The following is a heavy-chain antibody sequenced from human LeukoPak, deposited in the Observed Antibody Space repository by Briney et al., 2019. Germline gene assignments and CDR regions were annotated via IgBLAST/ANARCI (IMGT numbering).Heavy chain of an antibody. D-gene: IGHD3-9*01. CDR2: ISGSGGST. J-gene: IGHJ5*02. Sequence: GGSLRLSCAASGFTFSSYAMSWVRQAPGKGLEWVSAISGSGGSTYYADSVKGRFTISRDNSKNTLYLQMNSLRAEDTAVYYCAKDARYFDWSMTYNWFDPWGQGTLVTVSS. CDR3: AKDARYFDWSMTYNWFDP. V-gene: IGHV3-23*01. CDR1: GFTFSSYA.